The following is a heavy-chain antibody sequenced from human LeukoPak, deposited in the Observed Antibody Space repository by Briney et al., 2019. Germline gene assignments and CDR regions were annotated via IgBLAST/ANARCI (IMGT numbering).Heavy chain of an antibody. J-gene: IGHJ4*02. D-gene: IGHD5-24*01. CDR3: AKDRDGANRIIL. CDR1: GYTFTGYY. Sequence: ASVKVSCKASGYTFTGYYMHWVRQAPGQGLEWMGWINPNTGHAVYAFKFQGRVTITGDTSSNTAYMEVTRLTSDDTALYYCAKDRDGANRIILWGQGTLVTVSS. V-gene: IGHV1-2*02. CDR2: INPNTGHA.